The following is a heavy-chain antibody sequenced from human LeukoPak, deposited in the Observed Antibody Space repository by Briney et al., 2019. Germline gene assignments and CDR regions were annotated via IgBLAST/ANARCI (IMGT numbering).Heavy chain of an antibody. CDR1: GFTFSSYW. CDR3: ARIGASVGAIDY. Sequence: GGSLRLSCAASGFTFSSYWMHWVRQAPGKGLVWVSRINSDGITTSYADSVKGRFTISRDNTKSTLYLQMNSLRAEDTAVYYCARIGASVGAIDYWGQGTLVTVSS. V-gene: IGHV3-74*01. J-gene: IGHJ4*02. D-gene: IGHD1-26*01. CDR2: INSDGITT.